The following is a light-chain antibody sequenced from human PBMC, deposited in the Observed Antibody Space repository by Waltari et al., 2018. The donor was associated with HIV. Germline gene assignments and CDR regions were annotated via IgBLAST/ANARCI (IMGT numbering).Light chain of an antibody. CDR3: QQYGSSPPIT. Sequence: EIVLTQSPGTLSLSPGDGATLSCRASQSVSSSYLACYQQKPGRAHRLPIYGVSSRATGIPDRFSGSGSGTDFTLIISRLEPEDFAVYYCQQYGSSPPITFGQGTRLEIK. J-gene: IGKJ5*01. CDR1: QSVSSSY. CDR2: GVS. V-gene: IGKV3-20*01.